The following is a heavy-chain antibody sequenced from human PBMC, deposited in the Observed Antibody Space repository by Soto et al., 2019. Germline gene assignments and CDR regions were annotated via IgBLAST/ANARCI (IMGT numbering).Heavy chain of an antibody. Sequence: EVQLVESGGGLVQPGGSLRLSCAASGFTVSSNYMSWVRQAPGKGLEWVSVIYSGGSAYYADSVKGRFTISRDNSKHTLYLHMNRLRADDTAVYYGARHGNSYGGGCFDYLGQGTMVTVSS. CDR2: IYSGGSA. CDR1: GFTVSSNY. CDR3: ARHGNSYGGGCFDY. V-gene: IGHV3-66*04. D-gene: IGHD5-18*01. J-gene: IGHJ4*02.